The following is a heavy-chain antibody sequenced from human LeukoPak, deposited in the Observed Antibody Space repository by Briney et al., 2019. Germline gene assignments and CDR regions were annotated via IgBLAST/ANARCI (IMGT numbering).Heavy chain of an antibody. CDR1: GYTFTSCG. V-gene: IGHV1-18*01. J-gene: IGHJ4*02. Sequence: ASVKVSCKASGYTFTSCGISWVRQAPGQGLEWMGWISTYNGNTNYAQRLQGRVTMTTDTSTSTAYMELRSLRSDDTAVYYCARDCSSTSCYNVYWGQGTLVTVSS. CDR3: ARDCSSTSCYNVY. CDR2: ISTYNGNT. D-gene: IGHD2-2*02.